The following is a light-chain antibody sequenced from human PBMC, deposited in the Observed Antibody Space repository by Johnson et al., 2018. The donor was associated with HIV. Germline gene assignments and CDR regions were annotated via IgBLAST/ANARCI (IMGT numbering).Light chain of an antibody. CDR3: ATWDTSLSTGGV. CDR2: ENN. J-gene: IGLJ1*01. V-gene: IGLV1-51*02. Sequence: QPVLTQPPSVSVAPGQKVTISCSGSSSNIGNNYVSWYQQLPGTAPKLLIYENNKRPSGIPDRFSGSKSGTSALLGITGLQTGDEAAYYCATWDTSLSTGGVFGTGTKVTVL. CDR1: SSNIGNNY.